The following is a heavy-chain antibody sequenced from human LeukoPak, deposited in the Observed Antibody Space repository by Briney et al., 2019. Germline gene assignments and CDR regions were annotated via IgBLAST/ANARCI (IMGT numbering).Heavy chain of an antibody. Sequence: GGSLRLPCAASGFTFSSYGMNWVRQAPGKGLEWVSFIRFDGGNKFYADSVKGRFIISRDNTKNTLYLQMNTLRAEDTAVYYCAKDFCSGSSCYIFDYWGQGTLVTVSS. J-gene: IGHJ4*02. CDR2: IRFDGGNK. CDR1: GFTFSSYG. D-gene: IGHD2-15*01. V-gene: IGHV3-30*02. CDR3: AKDFCSGSSCYIFDY.